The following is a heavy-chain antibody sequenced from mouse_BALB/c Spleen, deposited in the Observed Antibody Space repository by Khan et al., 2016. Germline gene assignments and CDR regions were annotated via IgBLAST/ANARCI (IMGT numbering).Heavy chain of an antibody. J-gene: IGHJ2*01. CDR3: SSRSSGYFDY. CDR1: GYSITSDYA. Sequence: VQLQESGPGLVKPSQSLSLTCTVTGYSITSDYAWNWIRQFPGNKLEWMGYISYSGSTSYNPSLKSRISITRDTSKNQFFLQLNSVTTEDTATYYCSSRSSGYFDYWGQGTTLTVSS. CDR2: ISYSGST. V-gene: IGHV3-2*02. D-gene: IGHD1-1*01.